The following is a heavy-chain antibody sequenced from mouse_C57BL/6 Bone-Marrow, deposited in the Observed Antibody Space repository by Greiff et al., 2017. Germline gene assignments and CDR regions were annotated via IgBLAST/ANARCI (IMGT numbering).Heavy chain of an antibody. D-gene: IGHD1-1*01. CDR3: AINYGSSYYAMDY. CDR2: IYPRSGNT. J-gene: IGHJ4*01. CDR1: GYTFTSYG. V-gene: IGHV1-81*01. Sequence: VQLQESGAELARPGASVKLSCKASGYTFTSYGISWVKQRTGQGLEWIGEIYPRSGNTYYNEKFKGQAILTADKSSSTAYMELRSLTAEDSAVYFCAINYGSSYYAMDYWGQGTSVTVSS.